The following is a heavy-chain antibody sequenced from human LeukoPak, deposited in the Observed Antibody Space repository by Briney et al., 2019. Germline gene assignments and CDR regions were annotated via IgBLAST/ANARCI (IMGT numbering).Heavy chain of an antibody. V-gene: IGHV3-9*01. D-gene: IGHD6-6*01. CDR2: ISWNGGGM. Sequence: GGSLRLSCTASGFTFKDYAMHWVRQAPGKGLEWVSGISWNGGGMGYAVSVKGRFTISRDNAKNSLYLQMNSLRDEDTALYYCAKDITGGRSSPYFDSWGQGTLVTVSS. CDR1: GFTFKDYA. J-gene: IGHJ4*02. CDR3: AKDITGGRSSPYFDS.